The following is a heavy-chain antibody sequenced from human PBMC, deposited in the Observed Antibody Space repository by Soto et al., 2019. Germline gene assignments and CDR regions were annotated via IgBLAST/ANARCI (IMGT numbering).Heavy chain of an antibody. Sequence: QVQLVESGGGMIQPGKSPRLSCVASGFTFSNFGMHWVRQAPGKGLEWVAGISYDGRSESYVDSVRGRFTLSRDNSKNTLSLQMISLRTEDTGVYYCAKDLDVVMVLSATRGLDVWGQGTTVTDSS. J-gene: IGHJ6*02. D-gene: IGHD2-15*01. CDR1: GFTFSNFG. V-gene: IGHV3-30*18. CDR3: AKDLDVVMVLSATRGLDV. CDR2: ISYDGRSE.